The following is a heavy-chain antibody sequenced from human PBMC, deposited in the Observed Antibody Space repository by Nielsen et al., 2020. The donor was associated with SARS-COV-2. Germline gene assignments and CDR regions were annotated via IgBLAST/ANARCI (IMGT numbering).Heavy chain of an antibody. J-gene: IGHJ4*02. CDR3: AREGTGYSNGWFPDY. CDR2: INAGNGNT. D-gene: IGHD6-19*01. Sequence: ASVKVSCKASGYVFASYAIHWVRQAPGQRLEWMGWINAGNGNTKYSQKFEGRVTITRDTSASTAYMELSSLTSEDTAVYFCAREGTGYSNGWFPDYWGQGTLVTVSS. V-gene: IGHV1-3*01. CDR1: GYVFASYA.